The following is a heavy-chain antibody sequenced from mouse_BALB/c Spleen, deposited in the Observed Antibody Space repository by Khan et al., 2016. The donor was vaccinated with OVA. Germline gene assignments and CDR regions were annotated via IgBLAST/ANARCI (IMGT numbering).Heavy chain of an antibody. CDR2: ISYSGNT. V-gene: IGHV3-2*02. CDR3: ARVYGGDFDY. J-gene: IGHJ2*01. CDR1: GYSITSDYA. Sequence: VQLEESGPGLVKPSQSLSLTCTVTGYSITSDYAWNWLRQFPGNKLEWMGYISYSGNTKYNPSLKSRISITRDTSKNQFFLQLNSATIEDTATYYCARVYGGDFDYWGQGTTLTVSS. D-gene: IGHD1-1*01.